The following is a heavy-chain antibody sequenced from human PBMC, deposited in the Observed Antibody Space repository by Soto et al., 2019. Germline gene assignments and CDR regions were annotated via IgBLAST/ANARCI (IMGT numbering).Heavy chain of an antibody. D-gene: IGHD1-20*01. Sequence: QVQLQESGPGLVKPSQTLSLTCTVSGASITSGGFYWSWIRQPPGKGLEWLGSIYYSGSTYYTPSIYSSGTTYYNPSLMSRVTISGDTSRNQFSLKLNSLTAADTAVYYCAGGGGNNHFYLYWGQGALVTVSS. V-gene: IGHV4-31*03. CDR3: AGGGGNNHFYLY. CDR1: GASITSGGFY. CDR2: IYYSGSTYYTPSIYSSGTT. J-gene: IGHJ4*02.